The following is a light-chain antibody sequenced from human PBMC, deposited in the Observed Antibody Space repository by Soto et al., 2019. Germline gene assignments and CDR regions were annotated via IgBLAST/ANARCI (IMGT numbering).Light chain of an antibody. CDR1: QSVSSN. CDR3: QQYIRWPLT. J-gene: IGKJ4*01. Sequence: EIGMTQSAATLSVSPGERATLSCRASQSVSSNLAWYQQKPGQAPSLLIYGASTRATGTPARFSGSGSGTEFNLTISSLQSEDFAVYYCQQYIRWPLTFGGGTKVDIK. CDR2: GAS. V-gene: IGKV3-15*01.